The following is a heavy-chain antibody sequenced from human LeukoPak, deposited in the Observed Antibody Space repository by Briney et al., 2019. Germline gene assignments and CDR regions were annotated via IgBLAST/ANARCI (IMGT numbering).Heavy chain of an antibody. CDR3: ASFSVVVTAAPGYYFDY. CDR1: GFTFSSYS. CDR2: ISSSSSYI. V-gene: IGHV3-21*01. J-gene: IGHJ4*02. Sequence: GGSLRLSCAASGFTFSSYSMNWVRQAPGKGLEWVSSISSSSSYIYYADSVKGRFTISRDNAKNSLYLQMNSLRAEDTAVYYCASFSVVVTAAPGYYFDYWGQGTLVTVSS. D-gene: IGHD2-21*02.